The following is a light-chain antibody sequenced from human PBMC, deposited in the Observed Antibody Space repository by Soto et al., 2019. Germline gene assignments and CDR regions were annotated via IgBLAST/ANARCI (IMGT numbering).Light chain of an antibody. CDR3: LQRSVWPWT. V-gene: IGKV3-11*01. CDR2: DVF. Sequence: EIVLTQSPATLSLSPGERATLSCRASQSVGNYLAWYQQKPGQAPRLLIYDVFNRATGIPARLSGSGSGTDFTLTLSSLEPEDFAVYYCLQRSVWPWTFGQGTRLEVK. CDR1: QSVGNY. J-gene: IGKJ1*01.